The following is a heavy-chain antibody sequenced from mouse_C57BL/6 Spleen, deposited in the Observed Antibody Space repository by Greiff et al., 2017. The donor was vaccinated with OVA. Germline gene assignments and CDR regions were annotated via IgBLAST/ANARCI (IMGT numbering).Heavy chain of an antibody. CDR3: ARQAYYRGAMDY. D-gene: IGHD2-12*01. Sequence: DVKLVESGGDLVKPGGSLKLSCAASGFTFSSYGMSWVRQTPDKRLEWVATISSGGSYTYYPDSVKGRFTISRDNAKNTLYLQMSSLKSEDTAMYYCARQAYYRGAMDYWGQGTSVTVSS. CDR1: GFTFSSYG. CDR2: ISSGGSYT. V-gene: IGHV5-6*02. J-gene: IGHJ4*01.